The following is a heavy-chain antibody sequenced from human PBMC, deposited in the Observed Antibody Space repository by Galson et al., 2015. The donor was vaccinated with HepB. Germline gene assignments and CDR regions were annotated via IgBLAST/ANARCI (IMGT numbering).Heavy chain of an antibody. J-gene: IGHJ3*02. V-gene: IGHV1-69*13. Sequence: SVKVSCKASGGTFRSHAINWVRQAPGQGLEWMGGIIPLFGPANYAPRFQGSVTITADESTNTVYMELTSLRSEDTAVYYCAGQKRGDTIFGVVHDVFDIWGQGTLVTVSS. D-gene: IGHD3-3*01. CDR2: IIPLFGPA. CDR1: GGTFRSHA. CDR3: AGQKRGDTIFGVVHDVFDI.